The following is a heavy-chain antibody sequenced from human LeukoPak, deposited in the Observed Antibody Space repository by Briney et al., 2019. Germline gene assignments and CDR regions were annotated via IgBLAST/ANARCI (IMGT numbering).Heavy chain of an antibody. CDR3: ARANVGAAAGTRIDY. V-gene: IGHV3-48*03. CDR1: GFTFSSYE. Sequence: PGGSLRLSCAASGFTFSSYEMNWVRQAPGKGLEWVSYISSSGSTIYYADSVKGRFTISRDNAKNSLYLQMNSLRAEDTAVYYCARANVGAAAGTRIDYWGQGTLVTVSS. D-gene: IGHD6-13*01. J-gene: IGHJ4*02. CDR2: ISSSGSTI.